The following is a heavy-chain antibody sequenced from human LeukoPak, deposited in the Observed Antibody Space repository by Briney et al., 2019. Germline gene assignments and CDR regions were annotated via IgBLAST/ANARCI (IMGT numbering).Heavy chain of an antibody. V-gene: IGHV4-4*02. Sequence: PSGTLSLTCAVSGGSISSSNWWSWVRQPPGKGLEWIGSIYYSGSTYYNPSLKSRVTISVDTSKNQFSLKLSSVTAADTAVYYCARLYGSGSHFDYWGQGTLVTVSS. CDR2: IYYSGST. D-gene: IGHD3-10*01. J-gene: IGHJ4*02. CDR1: GGSISSSNW. CDR3: ARLYGSGSHFDY.